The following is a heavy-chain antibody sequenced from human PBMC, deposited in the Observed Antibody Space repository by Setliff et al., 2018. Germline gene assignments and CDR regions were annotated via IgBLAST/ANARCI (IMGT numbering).Heavy chain of an antibody. CDR2: ISSSSSTI. J-gene: IGHJ4*02. CDR1: GFTFSSYS. D-gene: IGHD3-10*01. Sequence: GSLRLSCAASGFTFSSYSMNWVRQAPGKGLEWVSYISSSSSTIYYADSVKGRFTISRDNAKNSLYLQMNSLRAEDTAVYYCARDRETYYYGSGSHPVDYWGQGMLVTVSS. V-gene: IGHV3-48*04. CDR3: ARDRETYYYGSGSHPVDY.